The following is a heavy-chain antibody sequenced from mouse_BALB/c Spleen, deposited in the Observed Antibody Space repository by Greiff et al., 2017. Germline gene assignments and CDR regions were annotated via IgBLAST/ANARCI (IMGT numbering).Heavy chain of an antibody. D-gene: IGHD4-1*01. CDR1: GFTFSSYT. J-gene: IGHJ2*01. V-gene: IGHV5-12-2*01. CDR2: ISNGGGST. CDR3: ARELGDYFDY. Sequence: EVKLVESGGGLVQPGGSLKLSCAASGFTFSSYTMSWVRQTPEKRLEWVAYISNGGGSTYYPDTVKGRFTISRDNAKNTLYLQMSSLKSEDTAMYYCARELGDYFDYWGQGTTLTVSS.